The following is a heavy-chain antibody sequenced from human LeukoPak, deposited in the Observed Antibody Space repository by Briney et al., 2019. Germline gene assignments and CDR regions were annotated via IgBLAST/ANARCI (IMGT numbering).Heavy chain of an antibody. CDR1: GCSISSGGYY. Sequence: SETLSLTCTVSGCSISSGGYYWSWIRQHPEKGLEWIGHIHNSGSTYYKSSLKSRVTISVDTSKTQFSLHLSSVTAEDTAVYYCARGWEWWDYWGQGTLVTVSS. V-gene: IGHV4-31*03. CDR3: ARGWEWWDY. CDR2: IHNSGST. J-gene: IGHJ4*02. D-gene: IGHD2-15*01.